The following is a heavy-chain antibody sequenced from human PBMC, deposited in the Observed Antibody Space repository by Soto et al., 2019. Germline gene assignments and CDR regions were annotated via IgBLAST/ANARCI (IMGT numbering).Heavy chain of an antibody. CDR2: ISYDGSNK. CDR3: ARDPDHDFWGHFDY. D-gene: IGHD3-3*01. Sequence: QVQLVESGGGVVQPGRSLRLSCAASGFTFSSYAMHWVRQAPGKGLEWVAVISYDGSNKYYADSVKGRFTISRDNSKNTLYLQMNSLRAEDTAVYYCARDPDHDFWGHFDYWGQGTLVTVSS. CDR1: GFTFSSYA. J-gene: IGHJ4*02. V-gene: IGHV3-30-3*01.